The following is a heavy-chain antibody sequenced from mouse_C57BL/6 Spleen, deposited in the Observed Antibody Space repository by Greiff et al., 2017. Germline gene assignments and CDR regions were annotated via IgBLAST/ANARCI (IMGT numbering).Heavy chain of an antibody. J-gene: IGHJ1*03. CDR1: GYTFTSYG. D-gene: IGHD2-4*01. CDR3: ARREDYDVWYFDV. V-gene: IGHV1-81*01. CDR2: IYPRSGNT. Sequence: VNLVESGAELARPGASVKLSCKASGYTFTSYGISWVKQRTGQGLEWIGEIYPRSGNTYYNEKFKGKATLTADKSSSTAYMELRSLTSEDSAVYFCARREDYDVWYFDVWGTGTTVTVSS.